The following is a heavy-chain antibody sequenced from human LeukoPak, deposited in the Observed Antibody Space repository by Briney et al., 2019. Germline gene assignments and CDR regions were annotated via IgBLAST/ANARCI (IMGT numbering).Heavy chain of an antibody. CDR1: GFTFSSYG. J-gene: IGHJ4*02. CDR3: AKGGIAAPGTDY. D-gene: IGHD6-13*01. CDR2: IRYDGSNK. Sequence: QAGGSLRLSCAASGFTFSSYGMHWARQAPGKGLEWVAFIRYDGSNKYYADSVKGRFTISRDNSKNTLYLQMNSLRAEDTAVYYCAKGGIAAPGTDYWGQGTLVTVSS. V-gene: IGHV3-30*02.